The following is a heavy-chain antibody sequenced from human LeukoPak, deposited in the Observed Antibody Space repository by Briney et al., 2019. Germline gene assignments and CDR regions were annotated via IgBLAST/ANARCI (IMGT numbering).Heavy chain of an antibody. Sequence: PSETLSLTCTVSGGSISSGGYYWSWIRQHPGKGLEWIGYIHYSGSTYNNPSLKSRVTISVDTSKNQFSLKLSSVTAADTAVYYCARGPDGIVVAGPEYYFDYWGQGTLVTVSS. CDR1: GGSISSGGYY. D-gene: IGHD6-19*01. CDR3: ARGPDGIVVAGPEYYFDY. V-gene: IGHV4-31*03. J-gene: IGHJ4*02. CDR2: IHYSGST.